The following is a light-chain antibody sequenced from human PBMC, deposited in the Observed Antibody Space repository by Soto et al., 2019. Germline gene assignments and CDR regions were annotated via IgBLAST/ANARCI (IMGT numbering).Light chain of an antibody. J-gene: IGKJ1*01. V-gene: IGKV1-5*01. CDR3: QQYKDWPTT. CDR2: DAS. CDR1: QSISSW. Sequence: DIQMTQSPSTLSASVGDRVTITCRASQSISSWVAWYQQKPGKAPKLLIYDASSLESGVPSRFSGSGSGTEFTLTITSLQSEDFGVYFCQQYKDWPTTFGQGTKVDI.